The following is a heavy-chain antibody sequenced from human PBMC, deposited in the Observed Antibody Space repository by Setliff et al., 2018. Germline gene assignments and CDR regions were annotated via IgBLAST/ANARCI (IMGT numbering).Heavy chain of an antibody. CDR2: INPNGGDT. J-gene: IGHJ6*02. CDR3: ARARHFGMDV. CDR1: GYTFTGYY. V-gene: IGHV1-2*02. Sequence: ASVKVSCKASGYTFTGYYMHWVRQAPGQGLEWMGWINPNGGDTNYAQTFEGRLTLTRDTSIRTTYMELATLRSDDTAVYYCARARHFGMDVWGQGTTVTVSS.